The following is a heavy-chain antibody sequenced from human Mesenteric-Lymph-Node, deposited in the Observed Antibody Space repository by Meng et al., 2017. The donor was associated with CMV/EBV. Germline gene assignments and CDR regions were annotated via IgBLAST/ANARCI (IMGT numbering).Heavy chain of an antibody. V-gene: IGHV3-30*02. D-gene: IGHD6-19*01. CDR3: ASRSSGWYPPYNWFDP. CDR1: GFTFTSFS. CDR2: IRYDGSNK. J-gene: IGHJ5*02. Sequence: GGSLRLSCAASGFTFTSFSMNWVRQAPGKGLEWVAFIRYDGSNKYYADSVKGRFTISRDNSKNTLYLQMNSLRAEDTAVYYCASRSSGWYPPYNWFDPWGQGTLVTVSS.